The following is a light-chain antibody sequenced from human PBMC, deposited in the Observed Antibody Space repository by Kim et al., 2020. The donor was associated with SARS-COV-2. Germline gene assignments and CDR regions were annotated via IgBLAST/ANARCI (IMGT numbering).Light chain of an antibody. CDR3: GTWENSQGVVT. CDR2: DTY. J-gene: IGLJ2*01. CDR1: SNVQFHY. V-gene: IGLV1-51*01. Sequence: SNVQFHYVSLSQVLPETAPALIIYDTYERHSGIPGPFSGSKSGTSATLDITGLQTGDGAEYYCGTWENSQGVVTFGGGTQLTVL.